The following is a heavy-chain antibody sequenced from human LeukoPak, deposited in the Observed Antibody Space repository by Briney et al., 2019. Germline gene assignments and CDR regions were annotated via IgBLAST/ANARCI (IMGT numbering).Heavy chain of an antibody. CDR3: ATYSSLNRREFQF. J-gene: IGHJ1*01. D-gene: IGHD3-22*01. CDR2: INSDGSSI. Sequence: GGSLRLSCAASGFTFSSYWMHWVRQAPGKGLVWVSRINSDGSSINYADSVKGRFTISRDNAKNSLYLQMNSLRAEDTAVYYCATYSSLNRREFQFWGQGTLLTVSS. CDR1: GFTFSSYW. V-gene: IGHV3-74*01.